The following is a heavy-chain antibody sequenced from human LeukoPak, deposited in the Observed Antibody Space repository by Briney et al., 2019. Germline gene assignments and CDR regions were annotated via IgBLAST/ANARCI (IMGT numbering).Heavy chain of an antibody. Sequence: GGSLRLACAASGFTFSSYSMNWVRQAPGKGLEWVSSISSSSSYIYYADSVKGRFTISRDNAKNSLYLQMNSLRAEDTAVYYCARGFEGMIGLALHNGLFDYWGQGTLVTVSS. CDR1: GFTFSSYS. V-gene: IGHV3-21*01. D-gene: IGHD3-22*01. CDR3: ARGFEGMIGLALHNGLFDY. J-gene: IGHJ4*02. CDR2: ISSSSSYI.